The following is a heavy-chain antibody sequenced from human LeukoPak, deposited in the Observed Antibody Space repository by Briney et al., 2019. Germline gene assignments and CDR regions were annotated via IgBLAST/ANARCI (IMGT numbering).Heavy chain of an antibody. V-gene: IGHV1-46*01. CDR2: INPSGGST. CDR3: ARVDFEAAYDWFDP. D-gene: IGHD3-3*01. J-gene: IGHJ5*02. Sequence: ASVKVSCKASGYTFTNYYMHWVRQAPGQGLEWMGIINPSGGSTSYAQKFQGRVTMTADTSTSTAYMELRSLRSDDTAVYYCARVDFEAAYDWFDPWGQGTLVTVSS. CDR1: GYTFTNYY.